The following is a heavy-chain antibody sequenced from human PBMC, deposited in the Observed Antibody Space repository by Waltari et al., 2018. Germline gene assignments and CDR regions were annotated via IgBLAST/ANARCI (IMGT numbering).Heavy chain of an antibody. J-gene: IGHJ6*03. D-gene: IGHD1-26*01. V-gene: IGHV4-39*01. CDR2: IHYSGST. CDR3: ARQVGDYYYYYMDV. CDR1: GGSISSSSYS. Sequence: QLQLQESGPGLEKPSEPLSLTCTVSGGSISSSSYSWGWIRQPPGKGLEWVGSIHYSGSTYYNPSLKSRVTISADTSKNQFSLKLSSVTAADTAVYYCARQVGDYYYYYMDVWGKGTTVTVSS.